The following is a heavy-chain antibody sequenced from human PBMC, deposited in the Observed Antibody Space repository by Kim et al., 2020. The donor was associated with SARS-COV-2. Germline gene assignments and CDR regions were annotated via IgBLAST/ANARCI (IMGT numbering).Heavy chain of an antibody. CDR1: GASITSTNYF. Sequence: SETLSLTCTVSGASITSTNYFWGWIRQPPGKGLEWIGCVYYTGSTYYSPSLRSRVTISVDTSKNQFSLKVTSVSAADTALYYCARVDWSGGYPEKWGQGALVTVSS. D-gene: IGHD3-3*01. CDR3: ARVDWSGGYPEK. J-gene: IGHJ4*02. V-gene: IGHV4-39*07. CDR2: VYYTGST.